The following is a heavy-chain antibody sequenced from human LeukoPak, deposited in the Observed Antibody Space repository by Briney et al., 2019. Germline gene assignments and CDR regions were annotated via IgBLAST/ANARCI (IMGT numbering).Heavy chain of an antibody. CDR3: ASQLITGTTNYYFDY. Sequence: PSETLSLTCTVSGGSISSSSYYWGWIRQPPGKGLEWIGSTYYSGSTYYNPSLKSRVTISVDTSKNQFSLKLSSVTAADTAVYYCASQLITGTTNYYFDYWGQGTLVTVSS. D-gene: IGHD1-7*01. V-gene: IGHV4-39*01. J-gene: IGHJ4*02. CDR1: GGSISSSSYY. CDR2: TYYSGST.